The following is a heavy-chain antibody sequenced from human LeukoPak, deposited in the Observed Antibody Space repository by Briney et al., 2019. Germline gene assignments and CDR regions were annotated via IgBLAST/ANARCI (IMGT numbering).Heavy chain of an antibody. V-gene: IGHV4-59*01. CDR2: VYDSGST. D-gene: IGHD1-1*01. J-gene: IGHJ3*01. CDR1: GGSISNYY. CDR3: ARDRYAGYPDAFDL. Sequence: PSETLSLTCTVSGGSISNYYWSWIRQPPGKGLEWIGYVYDSGSTNYKPSLRSRVTISVDTSKSQFSLKLNSVTAADTAVYYCARDRYAGYPDAFDLWGPGTMVTVSS.